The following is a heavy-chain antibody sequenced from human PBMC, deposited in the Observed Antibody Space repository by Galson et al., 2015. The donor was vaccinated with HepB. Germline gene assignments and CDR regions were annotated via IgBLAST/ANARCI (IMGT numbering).Heavy chain of an antibody. Sequence: SLRLSCAASGFTFTNYAMTWVRQPPGKGLEWVSLIGPVGGETFYADSVKGRFTISRDNSEDTLYLQVNNLRVDDTAVYYCAKARGDSWPASREFDYWGQGTLTTVSS. CDR3: AKARGDSWPASREFDY. D-gene: IGHD6-13*01. CDR1: GFTFTNYA. V-gene: IGHV3-23*01. CDR2: IGPVGGET. J-gene: IGHJ4*02.